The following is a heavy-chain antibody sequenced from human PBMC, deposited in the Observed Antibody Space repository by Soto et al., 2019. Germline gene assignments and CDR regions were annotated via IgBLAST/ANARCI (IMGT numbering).Heavy chain of an antibody. V-gene: IGHV1-18*01. D-gene: IGHD1-26*01. J-gene: IGHJ4*02. CDR2: ISAYNGNT. CDR3: ARDLIVGSTPPYYFDY. Sequence: QVQLVQSGAEVKKPGASVKVSCKASGYTFTSYGISWVRQAPGQGLEWMGWISAYNGNTNYAQKLQGRVTMTTDTSTSTTYMEQRSLRSDDTAVYYGARDLIVGSTPPYYFDYWGQGTLVTVSS. CDR1: GYTFTSYG.